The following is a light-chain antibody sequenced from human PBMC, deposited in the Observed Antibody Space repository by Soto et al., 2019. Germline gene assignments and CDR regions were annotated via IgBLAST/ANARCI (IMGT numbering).Light chain of an antibody. J-gene: IGKJ2*01. CDR1: QSVSSSY. CDR3: QQYGSSYT. V-gene: IGKV3-20*01. Sequence: EIVLTQSPGTLSLSPGERATLSCRASQSVSSSYLAWYQQKPGQAPRLLIYGASSRATGIPDRFRGSGSGTDFTLTISRLEPEDFAVYYCQQYGSSYTFSQGTKLEIK. CDR2: GAS.